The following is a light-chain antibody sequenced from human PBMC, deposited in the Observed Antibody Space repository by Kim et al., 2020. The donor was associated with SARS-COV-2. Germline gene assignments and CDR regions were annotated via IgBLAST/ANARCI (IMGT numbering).Light chain of an antibody. V-gene: IGKV1-5*03. Sequence: DIQMTQSPSTLSASVGDRVTINCRASQSISSWLAWYQQKPGKAPNLLIYAASSLESGVPSRFSGSGSGTEFTLTISSLQPDDFATYYCRQHNSYPLTFGGGTKVHIK. CDR3: RQHNSYPLT. CDR1: QSISSW. CDR2: AAS. J-gene: IGKJ4*01.